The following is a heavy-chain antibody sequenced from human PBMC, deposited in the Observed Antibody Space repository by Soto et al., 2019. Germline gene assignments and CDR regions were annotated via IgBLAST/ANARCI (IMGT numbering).Heavy chain of an antibody. V-gene: IGHV1-18*01. Sequence: QVQLVQSGAEVKKPGASVKVSCKASGYTFTSYGISWVRQAPGQGLEWMGWIRAYNGNTNYPQKLRGRVTMTTDTATSTVYLELRSLRSDDTAVYYCAREGPPSVNWGQGTLVTVSS. CDR1: GYTFTSYG. D-gene: IGHD2-2*01. J-gene: IGHJ4*02. CDR2: IRAYNGNT. CDR3: AREGPPSVN.